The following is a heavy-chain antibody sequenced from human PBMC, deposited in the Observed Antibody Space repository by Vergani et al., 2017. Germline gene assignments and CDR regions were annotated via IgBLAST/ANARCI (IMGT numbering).Heavy chain of an antibody. D-gene: IGHD3-16*02. CDR1: GGSISSYY. CDR2: IYYSGST. CDR3: AIALSYAFDI. V-gene: IGHV4-59*01. J-gene: IGHJ3*02. Sequence: QVQLQESGPGLVKPSETLSLTCTVSGGSISSYYWSWIRQPPGKGLEWIGYIYYSGSTNYNPSLKSRVTISVDTSKNQFSLKLSSVTAADTAVYYCAIALSYAFDIWGQGTMVTVSS.